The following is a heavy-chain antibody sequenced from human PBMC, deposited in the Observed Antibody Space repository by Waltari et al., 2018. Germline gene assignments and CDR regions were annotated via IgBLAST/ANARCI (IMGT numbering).Heavy chain of an antibody. CDR3: ARDQDGMDV. CDR2: ISSSSSYI. CDR1: GFTFSSYS. Sequence: EVQLVESGGGLVKPGGSLRLSCAGSGFTFSSYSMNWVRQAPGKGLERVSSISSSSSYIYDADSVKGRFTNSRDNAKNSLYLQMISVRAEDTAVYDFARDQDGMDVWGQGTTVTVSS. V-gene: IGHV3-21*01. J-gene: IGHJ6*02.